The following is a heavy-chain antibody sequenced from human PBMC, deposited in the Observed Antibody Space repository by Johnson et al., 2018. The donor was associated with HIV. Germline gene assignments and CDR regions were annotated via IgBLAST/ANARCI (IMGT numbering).Heavy chain of an antibody. Sequence: EVQLVESGGGVVQPGGSLRLSCAASGFAFRTYWMVWVRQVPGKRPVWVARIYNDGSRTTYADSVRGRFTISRDNAKYTVDLQMNSLRAEDTAVYYCARVPPWALGATGWLDAFDIWGQGTLVTVSS. J-gene: IGHJ3*02. CDR2: IYNDGSRT. V-gene: IGHV3-74*03. D-gene: IGHD1-26*01. CDR3: ARVPPWALGATGWLDAFDI. CDR1: GFAFRTYW.